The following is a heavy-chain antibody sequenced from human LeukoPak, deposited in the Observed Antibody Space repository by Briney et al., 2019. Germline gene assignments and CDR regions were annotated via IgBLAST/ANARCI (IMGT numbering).Heavy chain of an antibody. CDR1: GGSFSGYY. J-gene: IGHJ5*02. CDR2: INHSGST. CDR3: ARGYRRQTWIQLWSFEA. Sequence: SETLSLTCAVYGGSFSGYYWSWIRQPPGKGLEWIGEINHSGSTNYNPSLKSRVTISVDTSKNQFSLKLSSVTAADTAVYYCARGYRRQTWIQLWSFEAWGQGTLVTVSS. D-gene: IGHD5-18*01. V-gene: IGHV4-34*01.